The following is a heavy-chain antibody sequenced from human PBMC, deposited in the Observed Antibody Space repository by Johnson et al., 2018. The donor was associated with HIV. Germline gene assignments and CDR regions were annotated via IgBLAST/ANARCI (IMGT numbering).Heavy chain of an antibody. CDR2: ISYDGSNK. Sequence: VQLVESGGGLVKPGGSLRLSCAASGFTFSDYYMSWIRQAPGKGLEWVAVISYDGSNKYYADSVKGRFTISRDNSKNTLYLQMNSLRAEDTAVYYCARVKGAFDIWGQGTMVTVSS. CDR1: GFTFSDYY. V-gene: IGHV3-30-3*01. CDR3: ARVKGAFDI. J-gene: IGHJ3*02.